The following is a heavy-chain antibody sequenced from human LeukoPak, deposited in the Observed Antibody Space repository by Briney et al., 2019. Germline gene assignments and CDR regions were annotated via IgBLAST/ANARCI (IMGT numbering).Heavy chain of an antibody. CDR2: INPSGGST. D-gene: IGHD4-23*01. CDR1: GYTFTSYY. J-gene: IGHJ5*02. V-gene: IGHV1-46*01. Sequence: APVKVSCKASGYTFTSYYMHWVRQAPGQGLEWMGIINPSGGSTSYAQKFQGRVTMTRDTSTSTAYMELRSLTSEDTAVYYCARDYGGSSGWFDPWGQGTLVTVSS. CDR3: ARDYGGSSGWFDP.